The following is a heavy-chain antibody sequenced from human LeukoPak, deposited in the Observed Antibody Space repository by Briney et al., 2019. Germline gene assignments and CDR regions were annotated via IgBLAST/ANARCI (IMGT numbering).Heavy chain of an antibody. Sequence: SGGSLRLSCAASGFTFSSYDMFWVRQATGKGLEWVSTVGTAGDAYYRGSVRGRFTISRQNAKNSLYLQMNSLRAGDTAVYYCARGAGTGFDYWGQGTLVTVSS. V-gene: IGHV3-13*04. CDR3: ARGAGTGFDY. D-gene: IGHD6-13*01. CDR1: GFTFSSYD. J-gene: IGHJ4*02. CDR2: VGTAGDA.